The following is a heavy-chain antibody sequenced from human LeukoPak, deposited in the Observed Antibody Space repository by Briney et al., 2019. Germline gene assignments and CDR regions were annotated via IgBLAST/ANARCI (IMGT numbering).Heavy chain of an antibody. Sequence: GGSLRHSCSASGFSFSSYALHWVRQAPGKGLQYVSGINSHGDNTYYADSVRGRFTISRDNSKNTVFLQMSSLRAEDTALYYCVKTMIPFGGLIRTDAFDIWGPGTTVTVSS. D-gene: IGHD3-16*01. J-gene: IGHJ3*02. CDR3: VKTMIPFGGLIRTDAFDI. CDR1: GFSFSSYA. CDR2: INSHGDNT. V-gene: IGHV3-64D*06.